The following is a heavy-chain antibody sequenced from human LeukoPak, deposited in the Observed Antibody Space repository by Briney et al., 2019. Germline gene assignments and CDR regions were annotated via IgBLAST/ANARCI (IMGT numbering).Heavy chain of an antibody. J-gene: IGHJ3*02. D-gene: IGHD2-8*01. CDR2: TRNKANSYTT. CDR1: GFTLSDQY. Sequence: GGSLRLSCAASGFTLSDQYMDWVRQAPGKGLEWVGRTRNKANSYTTEYAASVRGRFSISRDDSKNSLYLQMNSLKPEGTAVYYCVRRTYAAFDIWGQGTMVTVFS. V-gene: IGHV3-72*01. CDR3: VRRTYAAFDI.